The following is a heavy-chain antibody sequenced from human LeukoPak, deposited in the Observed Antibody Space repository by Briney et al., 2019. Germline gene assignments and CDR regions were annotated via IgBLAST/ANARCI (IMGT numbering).Heavy chain of an antibody. CDR1: GFTFSSYA. CDR3: AREVDAEAFDI. Sequence: GSLRLSCAASGFTFSSYAMHWVRQAPGKGLEWVAVISYDGSNKYYADSVKGRFTISRDNSKNTLYLQMNSLRAEDTAVYYCAREVDAEAFDIWGQGTMVTVSS. J-gene: IGHJ3*02. CDR2: ISYDGSNK. D-gene: IGHD2-15*01. V-gene: IGHV3-30-3*01.